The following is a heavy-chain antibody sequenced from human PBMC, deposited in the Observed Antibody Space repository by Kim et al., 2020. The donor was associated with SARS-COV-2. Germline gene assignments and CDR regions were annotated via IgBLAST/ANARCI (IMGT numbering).Heavy chain of an antibody. V-gene: IGHV4-34*01. Sequence: SETLSLTCAVYGENFRAYYWSWIRQPPGKGLEWIGETNHRGTTNYSPSLKSRVIISADTSKSQFSLKVNSVTAADTAVYYCARGRYFDWLLGRTADNYFAPAGQGTLVTASS. CDR3: ARGRYFDWLLGRTADNYFAP. D-gene: IGHD3-9*01. CDR1: GENFRAYY. J-gene: IGHJ5*02. CDR2: TNHRGTT.